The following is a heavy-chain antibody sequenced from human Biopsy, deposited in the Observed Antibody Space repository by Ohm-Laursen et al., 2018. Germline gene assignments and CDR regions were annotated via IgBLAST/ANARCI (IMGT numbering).Heavy chain of an antibody. D-gene: IGHD5-18*01. CDR2: IDYRGGT. J-gene: IGHJ4*02. V-gene: IGHV4-61*08. CDR3: ASDSYGRL. CDR1: DSCVSHDYY. Sequence: SETLSLTCSVSDSCVSHDYYWTWIRQPPGKGLEWIACIDYRGGTNYNPPLKSRVTISVDTSKNQMSLNLTSVTAADTAVYYCASDSYGRLWGQGTLVTVSS.